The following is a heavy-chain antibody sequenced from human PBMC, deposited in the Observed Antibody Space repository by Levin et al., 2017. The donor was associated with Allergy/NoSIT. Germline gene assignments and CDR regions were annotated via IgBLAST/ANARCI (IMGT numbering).Heavy chain of an antibody. Sequence: GGSLRLSCAASGFTFSSYAMSWVRQAPGKGLEWVSAISGSGGSTYYADSVKGRFTISRDNSKNTLYLQMNSLRAEDTAVYYCAKAGIIAAAARYYFDYWGQGTLVTVSS. CDR3: AKAGIIAAAARYYFDY. D-gene: IGHD6-13*01. J-gene: IGHJ4*02. CDR1: GFTFSSYA. V-gene: IGHV3-23*01. CDR2: ISGSGGST.